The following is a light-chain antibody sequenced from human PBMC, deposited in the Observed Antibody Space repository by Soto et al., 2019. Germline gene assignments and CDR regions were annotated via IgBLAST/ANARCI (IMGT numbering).Light chain of an antibody. CDR3: SSYTSSSTWV. Sequence: QSALTQPAYVSGSPGQSITISCTGTSSDVGGYKSVSWYQQHPGKAPKLIIYEVSNRPSGASNRFSGSKSGNTASLTISGLQAEDEADYHCSSYTSSSTWVFGGGTKLTVL. CDR1: SSDVGGYKS. V-gene: IGLV2-14*01. J-gene: IGLJ3*02. CDR2: EVS.